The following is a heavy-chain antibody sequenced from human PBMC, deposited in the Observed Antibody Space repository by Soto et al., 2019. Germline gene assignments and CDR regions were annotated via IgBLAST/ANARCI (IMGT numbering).Heavy chain of an antibody. CDR2: IIPIFGTA. D-gene: IGHD6-19*01. J-gene: IGHJ4*02. V-gene: IGHV1-69*01. Sequence: QVQLVQSGAEVKKPGSSVKVSCKASGGTFSSYAISWVRQAPGQGLEWMGGIIPIFGTANYAQKFQGRVTITADESTSTADMELSSLRSEDTAVYYCARLRPYSSGCYEGYFDYWGQGTLVTVSS. CDR3: ARLRPYSSGCYEGYFDY. CDR1: GGTFSSYA.